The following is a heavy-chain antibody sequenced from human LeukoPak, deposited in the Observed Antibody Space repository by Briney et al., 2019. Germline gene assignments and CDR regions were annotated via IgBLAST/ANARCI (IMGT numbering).Heavy chain of an antibody. CDR2: INPNSGGT. CDR3: ARGTKNGGETG. V-gene: IGHV1-2*02. D-gene: IGHD4-23*01. J-gene: IGHJ4*02. CDR1: GYTFTGYY. Sequence: ASVKVSCKASGYTFTGYYMHWVRQAPGQGLEWMGWINPNSGGTNYVQKLQGRVTMTTDTSTSTAYMELRSLRSDDTAVYYCARGTKNGGETGWGQGTLVTVSS.